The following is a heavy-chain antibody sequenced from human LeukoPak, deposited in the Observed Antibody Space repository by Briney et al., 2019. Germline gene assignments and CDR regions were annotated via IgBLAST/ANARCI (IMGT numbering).Heavy chain of an antibody. V-gene: IGHV4-59*01. CDR2: IYNSGST. J-gene: IGHJ4*01. D-gene: IGHD3-3*01. CDR1: GGSISTYY. Sequence: SETLSLTCTVSGGSISTYYWSWIRQPPGKGLEWIGYIYNSGSTNYNPSLKSRVTISVDTSKNQFSLKLSSVTAADAAVYYRARVGCDFWSGHFFEFLGQGTLV. CDR3: ARVGCDFWSGHFFEF.